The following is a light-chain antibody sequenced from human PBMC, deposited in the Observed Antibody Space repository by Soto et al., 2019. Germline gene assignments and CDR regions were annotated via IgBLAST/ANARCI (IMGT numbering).Light chain of an antibody. J-gene: IGLJ1*01. CDR1: SSDVGGYNY. CDR2: DVN. Sequence: QSALTQPRSVSGSPGQSVTISCTGTSSDVGGYNYVSWYQQHPGKAPKLMIYDVNERPSGVPDRFSGSKSGNTASLTISGLQAEDEADYYCCSYGGNYNDVFGTGTKLTVL. V-gene: IGLV2-11*01. CDR3: CSYGGNYNDV.